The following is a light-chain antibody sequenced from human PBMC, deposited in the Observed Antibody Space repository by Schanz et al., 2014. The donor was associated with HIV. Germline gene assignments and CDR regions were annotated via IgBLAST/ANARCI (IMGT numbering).Light chain of an antibody. CDR2: SNN. Sequence: QSVLTQPPSASGTPGQRVTISCSGSTSSIKTNTVNWFQQLPGTAPKLLMYSNNQRPSRVPDRFFGSKSGTSASLAISGLRSDDEAHYYCATWDDSLNGVVFGGGTKLTVL. CDR3: ATWDDSLNGVV. CDR1: TSSIKTNT. V-gene: IGLV1-44*01. J-gene: IGLJ2*01.